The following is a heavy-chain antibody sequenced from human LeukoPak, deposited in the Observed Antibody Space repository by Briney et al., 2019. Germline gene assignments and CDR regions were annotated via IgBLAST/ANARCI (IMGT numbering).Heavy chain of an antibody. CDR1: GGTFSSYA. D-gene: IGHD2-2*01. CDR2: IIPIFGTA. Sequence: SVKVSCKASGGTFSSYAISWVRQAPGQGLEWMGGIIPIFGTANYAQKFQGRVTITADESTSTAYMELSSLRSEDTAVYYCARETLVVVPAAITLGANWFDPWGQGTLVTVSS. CDR3: ARETLVVVPAAITLGANWFDP. V-gene: IGHV1-69*13. J-gene: IGHJ5*02.